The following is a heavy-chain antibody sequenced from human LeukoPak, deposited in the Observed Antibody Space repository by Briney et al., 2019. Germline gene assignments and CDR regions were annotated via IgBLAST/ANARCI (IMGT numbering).Heavy chain of an antibody. CDR2: ISGSGGST. V-gene: IGHV3-23*01. D-gene: IGHD6-13*01. CDR3: AKETAAAGPYYYYYYGMDV. Sequence: GSLRLSCSASGFTFSSYSMNWVRQAPGKGLEWVSAISGSGGSTYYADSVKGRFTISRDNSKNTLYLQMNSLRAEDTAVYYCAKETAAAGPYYYYYYGMDVWGQGTTVTVSS. CDR1: GFTFSSYS. J-gene: IGHJ6*02.